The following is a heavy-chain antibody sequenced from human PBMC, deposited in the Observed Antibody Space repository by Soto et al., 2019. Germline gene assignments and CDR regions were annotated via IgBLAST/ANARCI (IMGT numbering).Heavy chain of an antibody. CDR2: VIPIFGSA. V-gene: IGHV1-69*01. J-gene: IGHJ4*02. CDR1: GGTFTSSA. D-gene: IGHD3-22*01. Sequence: QVILVQSGAEVKKPASSVKVSCNASGGTFTSSAISWVRQAPGQGLEWMGVVIPIFGSANYAQRFQDRVTITADESTSTAYMELSSLRSEDTAVYFCARDSSTTFYDDSGYLDSWGQGTPVTVSS. CDR3: ARDSSTTFYDDSGYLDS.